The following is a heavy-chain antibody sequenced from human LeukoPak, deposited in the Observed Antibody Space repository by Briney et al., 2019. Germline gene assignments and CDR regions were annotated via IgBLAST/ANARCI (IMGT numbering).Heavy chain of an antibody. D-gene: IGHD2-15*01. V-gene: IGHV1-18*01. CDR2: ISAYNGNT. CDR3: ARVGPGRDYYYYYGMDV. Sequence: ASVKVSCKASGYTFSSYGITWVRQAPGQGLEWMGWISAYNGNTNYAQKLQGRVTMTTDTSTSTAYMELRSLRSDDTAVYYCARVGPGRDYYYYYGMDVWGQGTTVTVSS. CDR1: GYTFSSYG. J-gene: IGHJ6*02.